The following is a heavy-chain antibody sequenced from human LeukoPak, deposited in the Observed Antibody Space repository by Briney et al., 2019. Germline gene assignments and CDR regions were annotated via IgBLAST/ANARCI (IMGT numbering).Heavy chain of an antibody. Sequence: SVKVSCKASGGTFSSYAISWVRQAPGQGLEWMGGIIPIFGTANYAQKFQGRVTIAADESTSTAYMELSSLRSEDTAVYYCAREKFSSSTTFNNWSDPWGQGTLVTVSS. CDR2: IIPIFGTA. J-gene: IGHJ5*02. CDR3: AREKFSSSTTFNNWSDP. V-gene: IGHV1-69*13. D-gene: IGHD2-2*01. CDR1: GGTFSSYA.